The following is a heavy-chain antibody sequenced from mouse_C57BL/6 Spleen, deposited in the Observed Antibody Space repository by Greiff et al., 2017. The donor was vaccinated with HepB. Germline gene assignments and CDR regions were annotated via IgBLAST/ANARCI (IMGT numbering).Heavy chain of an antibody. CDR2: IWRGGST. CDR1: GFSLTSYG. CDR3: AKRDTSYAMDY. J-gene: IGHJ4*01. V-gene: IGHV2-5*01. D-gene: IGHD5-1-1*01. Sequence: VKVEESGPGLVQPSQSLSITCTVSGFSLTSYGVHWVRQSPGKGLEWLGVIWRGGSTDYNAAFMSRLSITKDNSKSQVFFKMNSLQADDTAIYYCAKRDTSYAMDYWGQGTSVTVSS.